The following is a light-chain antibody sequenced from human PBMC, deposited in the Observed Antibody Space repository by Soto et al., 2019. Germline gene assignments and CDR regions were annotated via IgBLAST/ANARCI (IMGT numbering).Light chain of an antibody. Sequence: EIVLTQSPDTLSLSPGERATLSCRASQSVSSNYLAWYQQKPGQAPRLLIYGASSRATGIPDRFSGSGSGTGFTLTISRLEPEDFAVYYCQQYGSSPRAFGQGTKVDIK. V-gene: IGKV3-20*01. CDR3: QQYGSSPRA. J-gene: IGKJ1*01. CDR1: QSVSSNY. CDR2: GAS.